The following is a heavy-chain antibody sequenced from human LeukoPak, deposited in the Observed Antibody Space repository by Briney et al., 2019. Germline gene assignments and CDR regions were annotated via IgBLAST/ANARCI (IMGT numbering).Heavy chain of an antibody. CDR3: ARAKISSGWYYYGMDV. J-gene: IGHJ6*02. D-gene: IGHD6-19*01. CDR1: GGSISSYY. CDR2: IYYSGST. V-gene: IGHV4-59*01. Sequence: SETLSLTCTVSGGSISSYYWSWIRQPPGKGLEWIGYIYYSGSTNYNPSLKSRVTISVDTSKNQFSLKLSSVTAADTAVYYCARAKISSGWYYYGMDVWGRGTTVTVSS.